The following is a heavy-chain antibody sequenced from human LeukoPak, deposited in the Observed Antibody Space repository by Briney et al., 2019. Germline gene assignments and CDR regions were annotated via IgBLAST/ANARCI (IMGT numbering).Heavy chain of an antibody. CDR3: AREGQGAAGNF. CDR1: GYTFTNYG. Sequence: GASVKVSCKTSGYTFTNYGVSWVRQAPGQGLEWMGWINPNSGGTNYAQKFQGRVTMTRDTSISTAYMELSRLRSDDTAVYYCAREGQGAAGNFWGQGTLVTVSS. CDR2: INPNSGGT. J-gene: IGHJ4*02. V-gene: IGHV1-2*02. D-gene: IGHD6-13*01.